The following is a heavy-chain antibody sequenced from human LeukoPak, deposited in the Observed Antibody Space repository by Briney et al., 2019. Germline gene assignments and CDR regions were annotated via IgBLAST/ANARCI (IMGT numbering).Heavy chain of an antibody. CDR1: GGSISNYY. V-gene: IGHV4-59*01. Sequence: SETLSLTCTLSGGSISNYYWNWIRQPPGKGLEWVGYIFYTGGTNYNPSLKSRVTISEDTSKNQFSLKLTSVTAADTAVYYCARASWAYSPFDSWGQGTLVTVSS. D-gene: IGHD2-21*01. CDR3: ARASWAYSPFDS. CDR2: IFYTGGT. J-gene: IGHJ4*02.